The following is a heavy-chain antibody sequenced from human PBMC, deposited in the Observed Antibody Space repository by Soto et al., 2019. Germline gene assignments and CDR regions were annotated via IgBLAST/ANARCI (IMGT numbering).Heavy chain of an antibody. V-gene: IGHV5-51*01. CDR2: ICPGYSNI. J-gene: IGHJ6*02. Sequence: GESLKISCKGSGYIFTDHCIVWVRQMAGKGLEWVGIICPGYSNIIYSPSVQGQVTISADMSISTAYLQWSSLKASDTAMYYCARPGGSGKNYYGVDVWGPGTTVTVSS. CDR3: ARPGGSGKNYYGVDV. D-gene: IGHD3-10*01. CDR1: GYIFTDHC.